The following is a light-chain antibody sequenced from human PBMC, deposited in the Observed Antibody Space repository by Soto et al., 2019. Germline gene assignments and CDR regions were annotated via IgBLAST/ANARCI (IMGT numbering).Light chain of an antibody. CDR1: QSVSSN. Sequence: EIVMTQSPATLSVSPGERATLSCRASQSVSSNLAWYQQKPGQAPRLLIYGASTRATGIPARFSGSGSGTESTLTISSLQSEDFAVYYCQQYNNWPPWTFGQVTKVEIK. CDR3: QQYNNWPPWT. V-gene: IGKV3-15*01. J-gene: IGKJ1*01. CDR2: GAS.